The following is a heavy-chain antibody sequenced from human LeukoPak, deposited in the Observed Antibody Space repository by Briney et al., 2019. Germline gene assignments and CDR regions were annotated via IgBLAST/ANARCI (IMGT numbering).Heavy chain of an antibody. CDR3: ARANDILTGPGN. J-gene: IGHJ4*02. CDR1: GASISRYY. D-gene: IGHD3-9*01. CDR2: ILYSGST. Sequence: SETLSLTCTVSGASISRYYWSWIRQPPGKGLEWIGYILYSGSTNCNPSLKSRVTISVDTSKNHFSLKLSSVTAADTAVYYCARANDILTGPGNWGQGTLVTVSS. V-gene: IGHV4-59*08.